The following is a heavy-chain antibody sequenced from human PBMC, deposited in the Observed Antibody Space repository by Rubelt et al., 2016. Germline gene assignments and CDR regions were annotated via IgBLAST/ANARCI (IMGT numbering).Heavy chain of an antibody. Sequence: QVQLVQSGAEVKKPGASVKVSCKASGYTFTSYGISWVRQAPGQGLEWMGWINPNSGGTNYAQKFQGRGTMTRDTSICTAYMELSMLKADDTAVYYCAGVEQDHYYYYYMDVWGKGTTVTVSS. D-gene: IGHD1-26*01. CDR3: AGVEQDHYYYYYMDV. CDR2: INPNSGGT. J-gene: IGHJ6*03. CDR1: GYTFTSYG. V-gene: IGHV1-2*02.